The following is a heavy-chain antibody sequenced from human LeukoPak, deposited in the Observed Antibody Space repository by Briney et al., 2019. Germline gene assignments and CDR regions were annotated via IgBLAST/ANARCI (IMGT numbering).Heavy chain of an antibody. J-gene: IGHJ3*02. CDR1: GFIFSCCG. CDR3: ARDDETDAFDI. V-gene: IGHV3-33*01. Sequence: QAGGSLRLSCAASGFIFSCCGLHWVRQAPGKGLEWVAVIWADGSNKYYADSVKGRFTISRDNSKNTLYLQMNSLRAEDTAVYYCARDDETDAFDIWGQGTMVTVSS. CDR2: IWADGSNK.